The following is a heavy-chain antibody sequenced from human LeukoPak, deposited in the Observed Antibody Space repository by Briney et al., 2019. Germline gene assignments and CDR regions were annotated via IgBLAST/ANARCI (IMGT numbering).Heavy chain of an antibody. D-gene: IGHD3-22*01. Sequence: GRSLRLSCAAPGFTFSSYAMHWVRQAPGKGLEWVAVISYDGSNKYYADSVKGRFTISRDNSKNTLYLQMNSLRAEDTAVYYCARGGYDSSGYYYGVDYWGQGTLVTVSS. V-gene: IGHV3-30*04. CDR2: ISYDGSNK. CDR1: GFTFSSYA. J-gene: IGHJ4*02. CDR3: ARGGYDSSGYYYGVDY.